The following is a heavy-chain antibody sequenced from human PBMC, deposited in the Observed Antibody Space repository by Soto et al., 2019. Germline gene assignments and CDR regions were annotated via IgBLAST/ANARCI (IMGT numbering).Heavy chain of an antibody. CDR2: ITNSGANT. CDR3: AKGSNWGSGYYFDY. Sequence: GSLNLSCAASAFTFINYVMGWVRQAPGKGLEWVSSITNSGANTYYADSVKGRFTISRDNSKNTLYLQMNSLRAEDTAVYYCAKGSNWGSGYYFDYWGQGALVTVSS. CDR1: AFTFINYV. J-gene: IGHJ4*02. D-gene: IGHD7-27*01. V-gene: IGHV3-23*01.